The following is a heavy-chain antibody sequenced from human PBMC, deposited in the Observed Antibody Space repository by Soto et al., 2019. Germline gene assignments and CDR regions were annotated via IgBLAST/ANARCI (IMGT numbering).Heavy chain of an antibody. V-gene: IGHV3-30*03. J-gene: IGHJ4*02. CDR1: GFTFSSYG. CDR2: ISYDGSNK. CDR3: APSGTNYSPIDY. D-gene: IGHD4-4*01. Sequence: QVQLVESGGGVVQPGRSLRLSCAASGFTFSSYGMHWVRQARGKGLEWVAVISYDGSNKYYADSVKGRFTISRDNSKNTLYLQMNSLRAEDTAVYYCAPSGTNYSPIDYWGQGTLVTVSS.